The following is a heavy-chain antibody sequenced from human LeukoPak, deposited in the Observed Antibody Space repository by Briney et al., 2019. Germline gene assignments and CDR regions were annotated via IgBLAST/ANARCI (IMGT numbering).Heavy chain of an antibody. Sequence: SQTFSLTCAISGNSVSSDRAAWNWIRQSPSRGLELLGRTYYRSKWYNDYAVSVKSRITINPDTSKNQFSLQLNSVTPEDTAVYYCAAAVAGSNYYYYGMDVWGQGTTVTVSS. V-gene: IGHV6-1*01. CDR3: AAAVAGSNYYYYGMDV. CDR2: TYYRSKWYN. J-gene: IGHJ6*02. CDR1: GNSVSSDRAA. D-gene: IGHD6-19*01.